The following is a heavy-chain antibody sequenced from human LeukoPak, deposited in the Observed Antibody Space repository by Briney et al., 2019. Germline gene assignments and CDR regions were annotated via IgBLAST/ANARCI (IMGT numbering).Heavy chain of an antibody. Sequence: GGSLRLSCAASGFTFSSYAMSWVRQAPGKGLEWVSAISGSGGSTYYADSVKGRFTIPRDNSKNTLYLQMNSLRAEDTAVYYCAKDLWFGELPGYFDYWGQGTLVTVSS. CDR3: AKDLWFGELPGYFDY. J-gene: IGHJ4*02. CDR1: GFTFSSYA. V-gene: IGHV3-23*01. CDR2: ISGSGGST. D-gene: IGHD3-10*01.